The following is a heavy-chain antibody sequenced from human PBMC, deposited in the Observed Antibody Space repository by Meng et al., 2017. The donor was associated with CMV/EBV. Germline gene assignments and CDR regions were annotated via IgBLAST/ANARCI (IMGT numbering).Heavy chain of an antibody. CDR1: GGSFSGYY. V-gene: IGHV4-34*01. D-gene: IGHD3-22*01. CDR3: ARSFRTYYYDSSGYYGY. CDR2: INHSGST. J-gene: IGHJ4*02. Sequence: SETLSLTCAVYGGSFSGYYWSWIRQPPGKGLEWIGEINHSGSTNYNPSLKSRVTISVDTSKNQFSLKLSSVTAADTAVHYCARSFRTYYYDSSGYYGYWGQGTLVTVSS.